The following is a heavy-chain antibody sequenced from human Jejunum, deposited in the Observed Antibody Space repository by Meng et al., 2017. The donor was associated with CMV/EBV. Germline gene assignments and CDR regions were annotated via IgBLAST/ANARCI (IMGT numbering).Heavy chain of an antibody. J-gene: IGHJ3*02. V-gene: IGHV4-59*01. Sequence: GGSISEYFWSWIRPSPGKGLEWIGYINYLGTTSYNPSLRGRATISVDSSKRQFSLKLRIVTAADTAVYYCARDRIVGGYLIAFDIWGQGTMVTVSS. CDR2: INYLGTT. CDR3: ARDRIVGGYLIAFDI. D-gene: IGHD1-26*01. CDR1: GGSISEYF.